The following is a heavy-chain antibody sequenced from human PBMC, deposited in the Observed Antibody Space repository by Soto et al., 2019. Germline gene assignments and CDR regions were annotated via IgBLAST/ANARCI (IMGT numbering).Heavy chain of an antibody. CDR1: GYTFTSYD. CDR3: ARVGDKDSSRPLYTMDV. Sequence: ASVKVSCKASGYTFTSYDINWVRQATGQGLEWMGWMNPNSGNTGYAQKFQGRVTMTRNTSISTAYMELSRLRSDDTAVYYCARVGDKDSSRPLYTMDVWGKGTTFTVS. D-gene: IGHD3-22*01. V-gene: IGHV1-8*01. J-gene: IGHJ6*04. CDR2: MNPNSGNT.